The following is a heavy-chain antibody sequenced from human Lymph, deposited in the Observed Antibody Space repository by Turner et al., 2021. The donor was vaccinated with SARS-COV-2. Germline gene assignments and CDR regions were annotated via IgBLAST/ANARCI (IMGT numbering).Heavy chain of an antibody. CDR1: VGSFSGYY. V-gene: IGHV4-34*01. D-gene: IGHD3-3*01. Sequence: QVQLQQWGAGLLKPSETLSLTCAVYVGSFSGYYWSWIRQPPGTGLEWIGDINHSGGTNYNPSLKSRVIISVDTSTNQFSLKLSSVTAADTAVYYCARGRLRFLEWSHYYYTMDVWGQGTTVTVSS. J-gene: IGHJ6*02. CDR3: ARGRLRFLEWSHYYYTMDV. CDR2: INHSGGT.